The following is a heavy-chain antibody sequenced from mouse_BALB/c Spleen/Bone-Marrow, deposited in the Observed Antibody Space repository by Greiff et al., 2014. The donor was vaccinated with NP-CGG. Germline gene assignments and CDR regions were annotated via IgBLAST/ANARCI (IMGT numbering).Heavy chain of an antibody. D-gene: IGHD2-1*01. CDR1: GYNIKGND. Sequence: VQLQQSGPELVKPGALVKMSCTASGYNIKGNDINWVKQRPGQGLEWIGWIYPADGSTKYHEKFKGKATLTADKSSNTAYMQLSSLTSENSAVYYCARNVNYRYSIDYWGQGTSVTVSS. J-gene: IGHJ4*01. CDR2: IYPADGST. CDR3: ARNVNYRYSIDY. V-gene: IGHV1S56*01.